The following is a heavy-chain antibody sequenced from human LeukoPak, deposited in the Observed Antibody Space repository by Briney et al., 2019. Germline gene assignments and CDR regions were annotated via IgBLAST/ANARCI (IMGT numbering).Heavy chain of an antibody. CDR2: ISSSSSYI. V-gene: IGHV3-21*01. CDR1: GFTFSSYS. Sequence: GGSLRLSCAASGFTFSSYSTNWVRQAPGKGLEWVSSISSSSSYIYYADSVKGRFTISRDNAKNSLYLQMNSLRAEDTAVYYCARDEGAFGDYYYYYGMDVWGQGTTVTVSS. CDR3: ARDEGAFGDYYYYYGMDV. J-gene: IGHJ6*02. D-gene: IGHD3-10*01.